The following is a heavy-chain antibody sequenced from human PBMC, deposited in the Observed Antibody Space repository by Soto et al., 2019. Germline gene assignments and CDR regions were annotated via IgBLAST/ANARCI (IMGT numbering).Heavy chain of an antibody. Sequence: PSETLSLTCTVSGGSMNAHFWSWIRQSAGKGLEWIGHIYISGTTMYNPSLKSRVTMSVDPPKNQLSLKLTSVTAADTAVYYCGRGKTQYFFDLWGQGNQVTVSS. V-gene: IGHV4-4*07. CDR1: GGSMNAHF. CDR2: IYISGTT. J-gene: IGHJ4*02. CDR3: GRGKTQYFFDL. D-gene: IGHD1-26*01.